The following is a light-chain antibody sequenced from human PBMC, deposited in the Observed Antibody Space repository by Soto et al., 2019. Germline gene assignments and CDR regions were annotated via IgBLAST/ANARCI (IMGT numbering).Light chain of an antibody. CDR1: QSISKW. CDR2: DAS. CDR3: LQYETYWT. V-gene: IGKV1-5*01. Sequence: DIQMTQSPSTLSASVGGRVTIACRASQSISKWLAWYQQKPGKAPNLLIYDASSLESGVPSRFSGSGSGTEFTLTITSLQPDDFATYYCLQYETYWTFGQGTKVDIK. J-gene: IGKJ1*01.